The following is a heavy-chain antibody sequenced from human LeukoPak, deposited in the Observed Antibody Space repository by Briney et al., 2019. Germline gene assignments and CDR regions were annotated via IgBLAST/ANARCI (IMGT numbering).Heavy chain of an antibody. CDR1: GFTLSSCW. CDR2: ADGDGGTT. Sequence: GGSLRLSCAASGFTLSSCWMHWVRQAPGKGLAWVSGADGDGGTTTYADSVKGRFTISRDNAKNTLYLQMNSLKAEDTAVYYCTRDWRNGGMDVWGQGTTVTVSS. J-gene: IGHJ6*02. D-gene: IGHD3-3*01. V-gene: IGHV3-74*01. CDR3: TRDWRNGGMDV.